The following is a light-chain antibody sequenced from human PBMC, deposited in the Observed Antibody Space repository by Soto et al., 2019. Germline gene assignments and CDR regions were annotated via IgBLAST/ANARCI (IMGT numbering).Light chain of an antibody. CDR2: EVS. CDR3: SSYAGSNNYG. CDR1: SGDVGGYNY. Sequence: QSALTQPPSASGSPGQSVTISCTGTSGDVGGYNYVSWYQQHPGKAPKLMIFEVSERPSGVPDRFSASKSGNTASLTVSGLQAEDEADYYCSSYAGSNNYGIGSGTKVTVL. V-gene: IGLV2-8*01. J-gene: IGLJ1*01.